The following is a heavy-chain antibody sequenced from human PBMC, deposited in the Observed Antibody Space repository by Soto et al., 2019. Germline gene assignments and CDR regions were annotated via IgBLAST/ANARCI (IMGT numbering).Heavy chain of an antibody. D-gene: IGHD6-19*01. V-gene: IGHV4-31*03. CDR3: ARDPPDFLSAFDY. CDR2: IYHTGST. CDR1: GGSISTVGHY. J-gene: IGHJ4*02. Sequence: SETLSLTCSVSGGSISTVGHYWTWIRQPPGKGLEWIGSIYHTGSTYYSKSLRSRLTMSVDTSKNQVSLQLNSVTPADTAVYYCARDPPDFLSAFDYWGRGTLVTVSS.